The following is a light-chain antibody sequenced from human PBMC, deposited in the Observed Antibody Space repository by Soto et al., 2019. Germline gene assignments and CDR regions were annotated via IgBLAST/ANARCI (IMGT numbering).Light chain of an antibody. CDR3: QQSYATPLT. Sequence: DIQMTQSPYSLSASVGDTVTITCRASQTISTYLNWYQKKAGDAPELLIYAASNLQSGVPLRFTGSGSGTDFTLTILSLQPEDFATYYCQQSYATPLTFGGGTKVEIK. CDR1: QTISTY. CDR2: AAS. V-gene: IGKV1-39*01. J-gene: IGKJ4*01.